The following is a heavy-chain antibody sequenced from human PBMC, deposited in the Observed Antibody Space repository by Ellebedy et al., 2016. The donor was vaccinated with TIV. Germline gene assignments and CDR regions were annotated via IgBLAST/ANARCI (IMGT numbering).Heavy chain of an antibody. CDR2: INPSGGST. Sequence: ASVKVSCKASGYTFTTYYMHWVRQAPGQGLEWMGIINPSGGSTSYAQKFQGRVTMTEDTSTDTSYMELSSLRSEDTAVYYCARDRGIFEFDYWGQGTLVTVSS. J-gene: IGHJ4*02. CDR1: GYTFTTYY. D-gene: IGHD3-3*01. CDR3: ARDRGIFEFDY. V-gene: IGHV1-46*01.